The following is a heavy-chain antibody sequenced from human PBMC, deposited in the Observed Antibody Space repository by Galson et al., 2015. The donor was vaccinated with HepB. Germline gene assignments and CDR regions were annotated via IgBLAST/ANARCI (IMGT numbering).Heavy chain of an antibody. V-gene: IGHV4-59*08. D-gene: IGHD5-18*01. J-gene: IGHJ4*02. CDR3: AREGYSYGRLFDY. Sequence: ETLSLTCTVSGGSISSYYWSWIRQPPGKGLEWIGYIYYSGSTNYNPSLKSRVTMSVDTSKNQFSLKLSSVTAADTAVYYCAREGYSYGRLFDYWGQGTLVTVSS. CDR1: GGSISSYY. CDR2: IYYSGST.